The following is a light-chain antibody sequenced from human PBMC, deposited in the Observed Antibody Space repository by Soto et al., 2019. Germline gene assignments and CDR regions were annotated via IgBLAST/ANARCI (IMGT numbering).Light chain of an antibody. V-gene: IGKV3-20*01. CDR3: QQYGSSGT. J-gene: IGKJ1*01. CDR2: GAS. Sequence: EIVFTQSPGTLSLSPGERATLSCRASQSVSNNYLAWYQQKPGQAPRLLIYGASNRATGIPDRLSGSGSGTDFTLTISRLEPEDFPVYYCQQYGSSGTFGQGTKVDIK. CDR1: QSVSNNY.